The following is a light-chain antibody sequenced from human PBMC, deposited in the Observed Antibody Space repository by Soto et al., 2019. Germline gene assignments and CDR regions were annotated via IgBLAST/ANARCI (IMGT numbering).Light chain of an antibody. V-gene: IGKV1-16*01. J-gene: IGKJ2*01. CDR1: QDIDKW. CDR3: QQYNSFVS. CDR2: AAS. Sequence: DLQMTQSPSFVPASVGDRVTITCRASQDIDKWLAWYQQKPGKAPKLIIYAASRLQSGVPSRFSGSKSGTDFNLTIASLQPEDFATYYCQQYNSFVSFGQGTKVDIK.